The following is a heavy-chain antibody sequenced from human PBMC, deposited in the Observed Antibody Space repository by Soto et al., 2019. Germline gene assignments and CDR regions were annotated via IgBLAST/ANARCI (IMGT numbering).Heavy chain of an antibody. CDR3: ARDVEYYDSSGTDDAFDI. CDR1: GFTFSDHY. J-gene: IGHJ3*02. CDR2: ISSSGSTI. D-gene: IGHD3-22*01. V-gene: IGHV3-11*01. Sequence: PGGSLRLSCAASGFTFSDHYMSWIRQAPGKGLEWVSYISSSGSTIYYADSVKGRFTISRDNAKNSLYLQMNSLRAEDTAVYYCARDVEYYDSSGTDDAFDIWGQGTMVTVSS.